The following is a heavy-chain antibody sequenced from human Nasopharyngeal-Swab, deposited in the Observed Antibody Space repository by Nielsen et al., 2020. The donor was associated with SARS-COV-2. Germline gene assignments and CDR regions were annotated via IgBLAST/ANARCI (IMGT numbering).Heavy chain of an antibody. J-gene: IGHJ6*02. V-gene: IGHV1-46*01. CDR1: GYTFTSYY. CDR2: INPIVGST. Sequence: ASVKASCKASGYTFTSYYMHWVRQAPGQGLEWMGIINPIVGSTTYVQKFQGRVTMTRDTSTSTVYMELSSLRSEDTAVYYCARNIVVVPAAILYYYYAMDVWGQGTTVTVSS. D-gene: IGHD2-2*01. CDR3: ARNIVVVPAAILYYYYAMDV.